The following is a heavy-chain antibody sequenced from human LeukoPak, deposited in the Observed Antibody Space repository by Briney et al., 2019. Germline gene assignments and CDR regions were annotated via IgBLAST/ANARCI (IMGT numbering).Heavy chain of an antibody. J-gene: IGHJ4*02. CDR1: GDSVSSNSAA. CDR3: ARQTGSGLFILP. V-gene: IGHV6-1*01. D-gene: IGHD3/OR15-3a*01. CDR2: TYYRSKWYN. Sequence: SQTLSLTCAISGDSVSSNSAAWNWIRQSPSRGLEWLGRTYYRSKWYNDYAVSVKSRITINPDTSKIQFSLKLTSVTAADTAVYYCARQTGSGLFILPGGQGTLVTVSS.